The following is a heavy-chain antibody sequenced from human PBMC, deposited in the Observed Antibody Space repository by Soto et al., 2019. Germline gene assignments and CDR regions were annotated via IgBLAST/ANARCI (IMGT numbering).Heavy chain of an antibody. CDR2: IIPILGIA. CDR1: GGTFSSYT. CDR3: ASHIAAAGYGMDV. Sequence: QVQLVQSGAEVKKPGSSVKVSCKASGGTFSSYTISWVRQAPGQGLEWMGRIIPILGIANYAQKFQGRVTITAEKSTSTADMELSILRSKDTAVYYCASHIAAAGYGMDVWGQGTTVTVSS. D-gene: IGHD6-13*01. J-gene: IGHJ6*02. V-gene: IGHV1-69*02.